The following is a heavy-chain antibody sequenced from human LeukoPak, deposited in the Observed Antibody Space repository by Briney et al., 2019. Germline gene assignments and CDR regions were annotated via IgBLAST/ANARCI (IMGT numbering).Heavy chain of an antibody. V-gene: IGHV4-39*07. CDR2: IYYRGNT. CDR1: GGSISSSSDY. CDR3: ARVLRGDPYSYYYMAV. J-gene: IGHJ6*03. Sequence: PSETLSLTCTVSGGSISSSSDYWGWIRQPPGKGLEWMGSIYYRGNTYYNPSLKSRVTISVDTSKNQFSLKLSSVTAADTAVYYCARVLRGDPYSYYYMAVWGKGTTVTVSS. D-gene: IGHD3-16*01.